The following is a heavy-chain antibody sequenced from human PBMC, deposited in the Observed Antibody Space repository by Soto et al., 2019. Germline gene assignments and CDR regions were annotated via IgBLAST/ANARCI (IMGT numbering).Heavy chain of an antibody. D-gene: IGHD6-19*01. Sequence: SGPTLVNPTQTLTLTCTFTGFSLSTSGVGVGWIRQPPGKALEWLAVIYWDDDKRYSPSLKSMLTITNDTSQNLAGLLITNMKPVDTASYYCSHRLFVFSSGWNQAHFDFWGKGTLVTV. J-gene: IGHJ4*02. CDR1: GFSLSTSGVG. V-gene: IGHV2-5*02. CDR3: SHRLFVFSSGWNQAHFDF. CDR2: IYWDDDK.